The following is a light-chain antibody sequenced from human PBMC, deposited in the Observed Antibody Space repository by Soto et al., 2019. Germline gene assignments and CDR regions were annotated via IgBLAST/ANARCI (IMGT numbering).Light chain of an antibody. CDR3: QQRSNWPPSWK. J-gene: IGKJ1*01. Sequence: EIVLTQSPATLSLSPGERATLSCRASQSVSSYLAWYQQKPGQAPRLLIYDASNRATGIPARFSGSGSGTDFTRSIGSLDAEDFAGYYCQQRSNWPPSWKVGHGTKVEIK. V-gene: IGKV3-11*01. CDR1: QSVSSY. CDR2: DAS.